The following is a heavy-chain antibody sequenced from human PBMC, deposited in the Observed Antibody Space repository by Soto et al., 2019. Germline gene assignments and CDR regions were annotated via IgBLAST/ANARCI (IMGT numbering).Heavy chain of an antibody. CDR1: GYSLSGYY. Sequence: VASVKVSCKVSGYSLSGYYLHWVRQAPGQGPEWMGWINPNSGGTKYVQKFQGRVTMTRDTSISTVYLELSRLRSDDTAVYYCAGGWGIAAPGPNWFDPWGQGTLVTVSS. J-gene: IGHJ5*02. CDR2: INPNSGGT. D-gene: IGHD6-13*01. CDR3: AGGWGIAAPGPNWFDP. V-gene: IGHV1-2*02.